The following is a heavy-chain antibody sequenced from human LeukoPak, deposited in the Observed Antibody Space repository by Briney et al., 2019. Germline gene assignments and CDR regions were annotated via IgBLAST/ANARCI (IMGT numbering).Heavy chain of an antibody. CDR3: TRDPQSNWGHAFDI. D-gene: IGHD7-27*01. J-gene: IGHJ3*02. CDR1: GFTFGDHA. Sequence: GGSLRLSCTASGFTFGDHAMSWVRQAPGKGLEWVGFIRSKAYGGTTEYAASVKGRFTISRDDSKSIAYLQMNSLKTEDTAVYYCTRDPQSNWGHAFDIWGQGTMVTVSS. V-gene: IGHV3-49*04. CDR2: IRSKAYGGTT.